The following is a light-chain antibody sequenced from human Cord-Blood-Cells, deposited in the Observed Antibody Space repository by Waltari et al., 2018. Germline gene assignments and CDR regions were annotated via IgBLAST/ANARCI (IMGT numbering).Light chain of an antibody. CDR2: AAS. V-gene: IGKV1-17*03. Sequence: DIQMTQSPSAMSASVGDRVTITCLASQGISNYLAWCQQKPAKVPKRLIYAASSLQSGVPSRFSGSVSGTEFTLTISSLQPEDFATYYCLQHNSYPWTFGQGTKVEIK. CDR3: LQHNSYPWT. CDR1: QGISNY. J-gene: IGKJ1*01.